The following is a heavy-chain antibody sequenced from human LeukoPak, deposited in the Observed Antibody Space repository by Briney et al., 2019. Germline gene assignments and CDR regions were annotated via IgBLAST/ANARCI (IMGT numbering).Heavy chain of an antibody. V-gene: IGHV1-8*01. CDR1: GYTFTSYD. Sequence: ASVKVSCKASGYTFTSYDINWVRQATGQGLEWMGWMNPNSGNTGYAQKFQGRVTMTRNTSISTAYMELSSLRSEDTAVYYCAGAYDSSGYSFDYWGQGTLVTVSS. D-gene: IGHD3-22*01. J-gene: IGHJ4*02. CDR3: AGAYDSSGYSFDY. CDR2: MNPNSGNT.